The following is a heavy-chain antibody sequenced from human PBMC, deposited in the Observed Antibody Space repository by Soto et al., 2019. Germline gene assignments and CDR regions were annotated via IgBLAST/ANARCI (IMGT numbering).Heavy chain of an antibody. J-gene: IGHJ6*02. CDR1: GFTFSSYA. V-gene: IGHV3-23*01. D-gene: IGHD6-13*01. CDR3: AKDRDGAAAGPTKFYGMDV. Sequence: EVQLLESGGGLVQPGGSLRLSCAASGFTFSSYAMSWVRQAPGKGLERVSVISGSGDSTYYADSVRGRFTISRDNSKNTLYLQMNSLRAEDTAVYYCAKDRDGAAAGPTKFYGMDVWGQGTTVTVSS. CDR2: ISGSGDST.